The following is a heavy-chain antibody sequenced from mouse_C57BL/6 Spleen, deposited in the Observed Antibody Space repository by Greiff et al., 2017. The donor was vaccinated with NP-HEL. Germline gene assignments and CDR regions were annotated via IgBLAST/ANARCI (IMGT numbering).Heavy chain of an antibody. CDR1: GFSLTSYG. CDR2: IWSGGST. D-gene: IGHD2-4*01. Sequence: QLKESGPGLVQPSQSLSITCTVSGFSLTSYGVHWVRQSPGKGLEWLGVIWSGGSTDYNAAFISRLSISKDNSKSQVFFKMNSLQADDTAIYYCARTYDYDDGLYAMDYWGQGTSVTVSS. V-gene: IGHV2-2*01. CDR3: ARTYDYDDGLYAMDY. J-gene: IGHJ4*01.